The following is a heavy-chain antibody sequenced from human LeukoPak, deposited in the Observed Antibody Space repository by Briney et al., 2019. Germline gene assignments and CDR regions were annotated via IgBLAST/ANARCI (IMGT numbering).Heavy chain of an antibody. V-gene: IGHV3-11*01. Sequence: PGGSLRLSCAPSALTFSDYYMSCVRQAPRKWLGWVSYISSSGSTIYYADSVKGRFTISRDNAKNSLYLQMNSLRAEDTAVYYCARSGTYSRHYYYMDVWGKGTTVTVSS. D-gene: IGHD1-26*01. J-gene: IGHJ6*03. CDR3: ARSGTYSRHYYYMDV. CDR1: ALTFSDYY. CDR2: ISSSGSTI.